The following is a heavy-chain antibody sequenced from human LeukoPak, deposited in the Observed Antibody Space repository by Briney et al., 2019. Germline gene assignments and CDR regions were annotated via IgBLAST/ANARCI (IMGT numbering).Heavy chain of an antibody. D-gene: IGHD6-6*01. CDR2: ISGGGGGT. J-gene: IGHJ4*02. CDR3: AKEDRSSSRSYFAY. Sequence: PGGSLRLSCAASGFAFSIYVMSWVRQAQAMGLEWVSSISGGGGGTYYADSVKGRFTISRDNAKNTLYLQMNSLRAEDTAVYYCAKEDRSSSRSYFAYWGQGALVTVSS. CDR1: GFAFSIYV. V-gene: IGHV3-23*01.